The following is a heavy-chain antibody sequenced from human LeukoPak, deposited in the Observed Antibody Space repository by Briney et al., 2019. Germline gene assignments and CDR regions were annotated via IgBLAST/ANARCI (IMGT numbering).Heavy chain of an antibody. CDR3: AKDTKGRIAAEFDY. J-gene: IGHJ4*02. D-gene: IGHD6-6*01. V-gene: IGHV3-23*01. CDR1: GFTFDDYA. Sequence: PGGSLRLSCAASGFTFDDYAMHWVRQAPGKGLEWVSAISGSGGSTYYADSVKGRFTISRDNSKNTLYLQMNSLRAEDTAVYYCAKDTKGRIAAEFDYWGQGTLVTVSS. CDR2: ISGSGGST.